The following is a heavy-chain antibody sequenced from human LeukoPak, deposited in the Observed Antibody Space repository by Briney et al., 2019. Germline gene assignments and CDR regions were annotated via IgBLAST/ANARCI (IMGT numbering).Heavy chain of an antibody. J-gene: IGHJ5*02. CDR2: IYHDGST. CDR1: GGSISSNNW. CDR3: ARAASSGYYFWFDL. D-gene: IGHD3-3*01. V-gene: IGHV4-4*02. Sequence: SETLSLTCAVSGGSISSNNWWIWVRPSPEKGLEWIGEIYHDGSTNYNPSLKSRVTISMDKSKNQLSLKLNFVTAADTAVYYCARAASSGYYFWFDLWGQGTLVTVSS.